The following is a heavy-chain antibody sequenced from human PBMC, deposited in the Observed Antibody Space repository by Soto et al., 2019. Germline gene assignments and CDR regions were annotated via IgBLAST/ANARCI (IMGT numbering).Heavy chain of an antibody. CDR3: AKGSRFYGGNSEDGGLGRY. CDR1: GFTFSSYA. V-gene: IGHV3-23*01. CDR2: ISGSGGST. J-gene: IGHJ4*02. D-gene: IGHD4-17*01. Sequence: GGSLRLSCAASGFTFSSYAMSWVRQAPGKGLEWVSAISGSGGSTYYADSVKGRFTISRDNSKNTLYLQMNSLRAEDTAVYYCAKGSRFYGGNSEDGGLGRYWGQGTLVTVSS.